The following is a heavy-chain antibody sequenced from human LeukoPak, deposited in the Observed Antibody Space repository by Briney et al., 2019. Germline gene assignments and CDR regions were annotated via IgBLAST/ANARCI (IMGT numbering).Heavy chain of an antibody. Sequence: SETLSLTCAVYGGSFSGYYWSWIRQPPGKLLGWSGEIIQRGSTTYNPSLRSRVTISVDTSKNQFSLKLSSVTAADTAVYYCARGRIRYNWNGFDYWGQGTLVTVSS. CDR3: ARGRIRYNWNGFDY. V-gene: IGHV4-34*01. CDR2: IIQRGST. J-gene: IGHJ4*02. D-gene: IGHD1-1*01. CDR1: GGSFSGYY.